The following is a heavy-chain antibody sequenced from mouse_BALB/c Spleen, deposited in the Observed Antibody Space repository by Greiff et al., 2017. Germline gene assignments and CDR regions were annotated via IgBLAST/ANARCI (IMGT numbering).Heavy chain of an antibody. D-gene: IGHD2-2*01. CDR3: ARFGYDGWAY. CDR1: GFTFSSYT. Sequence: EVKLVESGGGLVKPGGSLKLSCAASGFTFSSYTMSWVRQTPEKRLEWVATISSGGGNTYYPDSVKGRFTISRDNAKNNLYLQMSSLRSEDTALYYCARFGYDGWAYWGQGTLVTVSA. J-gene: IGHJ3*01. V-gene: IGHV5-9*03. CDR2: ISSGGGNT.